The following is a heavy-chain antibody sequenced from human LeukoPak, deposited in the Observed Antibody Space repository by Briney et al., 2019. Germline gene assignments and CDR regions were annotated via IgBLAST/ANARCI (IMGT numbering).Heavy chain of an antibody. CDR1: GGSISSYY. CDR2: IHLNGNT. D-gene: IGHD2-21*01. CDR3: ARVIASAWRQNDL. V-gene: IGHV4-4*02. J-gene: IGHJ5*02. Sequence: SETLSLTCTVSGGSISSYYWSWVRQPPGKGLEWIGEIHLNGNTNYNPSLKSRVTMSIDKSNNQFSLNLRSVTAADTAVYYCARVIASAWRQNDLWGQGTLVTVSS.